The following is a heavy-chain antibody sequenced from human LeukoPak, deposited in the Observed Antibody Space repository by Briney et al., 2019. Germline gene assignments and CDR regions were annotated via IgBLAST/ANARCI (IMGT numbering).Heavy chain of an antibody. CDR1: GYTFTSYA. V-gene: IGHV1-3*01. Sequence: ASVKVSCKASGYTFTSYAMHWVRQAPGQRLEWMGWINAGNGNTKYSQKFQGRVTITRDTSASTAYMELSSLRSEDTAVYYCARVSCSSTSCYTGWFDPWGQGTLVTVSS. J-gene: IGHJ5*02. CDR3: ARVSCSSTSCYTGWFDP. CDR2: INAGNGNT. D-gene: IGHD2-2*02.